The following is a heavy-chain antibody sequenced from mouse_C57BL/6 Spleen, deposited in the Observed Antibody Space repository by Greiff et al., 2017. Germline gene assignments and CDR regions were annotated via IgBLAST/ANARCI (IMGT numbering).Heavy chain of an antibody. J-gene: IGHJ3*01. V-gene: IGHV5-17*01. CDR3: ARGGIFAY. CDR1: GFTFSDYG. Sequence: EVQLVESGGGLVKPGGSLKLSCAASGFTFSDYGMHWVRQAPEKGLEWVADISSGSSTIYYADTVKGRFTISRDNAKNTLFLQMTSLRSEDTAMYYCARGGIFAYWGQGTLVTVSA. CDR2: ISSGSSTI.